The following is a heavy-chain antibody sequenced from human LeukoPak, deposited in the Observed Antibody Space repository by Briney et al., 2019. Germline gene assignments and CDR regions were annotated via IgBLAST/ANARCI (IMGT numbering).Heavy chain of an antibody. J-gene: IGHJ4*02. CDR2: IVVGSGNT. V-gene: IGHV1-58*01. CDR3: AKQLGYCSDGSCYFPY. D-gene: IGHD2-15*01. CDR1: GFTFTSSA. Sequence: SVKVSCKASGFTFTSSAVQWVRQARGQRLEWIGWIVVGSGNTNYAQKFQERVTITRDMSTSTAYMELSSLRSEDTAVYYCAKQLGYCSDGSCYFPYWGQGTLVTVSS.